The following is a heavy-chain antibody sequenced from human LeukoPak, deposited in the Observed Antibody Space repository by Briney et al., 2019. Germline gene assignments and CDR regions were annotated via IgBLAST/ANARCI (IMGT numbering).Heavy chain of an antibody. CDR2: ISYDGSNK. D-gene: IGHD3-10*01. J-gene: IGHJ4*02. Sequence: PGRSLRLSCAASGFTFSGYGMHWVRQAPGKGLEWVAVISYDGSNKYYADSVKGRFTISRDNPKNTLYLQMNSLRAEDTAVYYCAKDGYGSGSYDPLGYWGQGTLVTVSS. CDR1: GFTFSGYG. V-gene: IGHV3-30*18. CDR3: AKDGYGSGSYDPLGY.